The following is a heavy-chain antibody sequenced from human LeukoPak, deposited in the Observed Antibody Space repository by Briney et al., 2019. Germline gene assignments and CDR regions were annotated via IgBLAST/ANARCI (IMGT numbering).Heavy chain of an antibody. CDR1: GGSISHYY. Sequence: SETLSLTCTVSGGSISHYYWSWIRQPPGKGLEWIGYIYYSGSTNYNPPLKSRVTISVDTSKNQFSLKLSSVTAADTAVYYCARTTMVRGKPFDYWGQGTLVTVSS. V-gene: IGHV4-59*01. D-gene: IGHD3-10*01. J-gene: IGHJ4*02. CDR3: ARTTMVRGKPFDY. CDR2: IYYSGST.